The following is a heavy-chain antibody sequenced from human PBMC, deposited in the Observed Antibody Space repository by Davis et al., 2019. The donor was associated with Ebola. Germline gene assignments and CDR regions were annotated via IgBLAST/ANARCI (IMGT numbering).Heavy chain of an antibody. CDR1: GSSFTSYW. CDR3: ARHVDSSYYYYGVDV. Sequence: GESLKISCKGSGSSFTSYWISRVRQMPGKGLEWMGRIDPSDSYTNYSPSFQGHVTISADKSISTAYLQWSSLKASDTAMYYCARHVDSSYYYYGVDVWGQGTTVTVSS. D-gene: IGHD6-6*01. CDR2: IDPSDSYT. V-gene: IGHV5-10-1*01. J-gene: IGHJ6*02.